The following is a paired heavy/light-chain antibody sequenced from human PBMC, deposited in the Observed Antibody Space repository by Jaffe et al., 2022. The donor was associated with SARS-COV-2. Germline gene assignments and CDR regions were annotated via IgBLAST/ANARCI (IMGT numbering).Light chain of an antibody. CDR3: QQYGSSSYT. CDR2: AAS. Sequence: EIVLTQSPDTLSLSPGERATLSCRANQSVISSYLTWYQQKPGQAPRVLIYAASRRATGISDRFSGSGSGTDFTLTISRLEPEDFAVYFCQQYGSSSYTFGQGTKLDIK. V-gene: IGKV3-20*01. J-gene: IGKJ2*01. CDR1: QSVISSY.
Heavy chain of an antibody. CDR1: GFSLTTSGEA. V-gene: IGHV2-5*02. CDR2: IYWDDDK. Sequence: QITLKESGPALVKPTQTLTLTCTFSGFSLTTSGEAVGWIRQPPGKALEWLALIYWDDDKRYSPSLKSRLTITKDTSRDQVVLTMTNMDPVDTATYYCVHQNDYNLGVFHFDYWGQGTLVTVSS. J-gene: IGHJ4*02. D-gene: IGHD3-10*01. CDR3: VHQNDYNLGVFHFDY.